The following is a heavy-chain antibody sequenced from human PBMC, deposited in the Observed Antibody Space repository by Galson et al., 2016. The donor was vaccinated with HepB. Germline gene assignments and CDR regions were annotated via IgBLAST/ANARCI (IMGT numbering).Heavy chain of an antibody. CDR1: GGSISSSNW. Sequence: SETLSLTCAVSGGSISSSNWWNWVRQPPGKGLEWFGEIYHSGTTNYNPSLKSRATISVNKSKNQFSLNLSSVTAADTAVYYCARDDVETLGFRGLANWFDPWGQGTLVTVSS. CDR2: IYHSGTT. V-gene: IGHV4-4*02. J-gene: IGHJ5*02. D-gene: IGHD3/OR15-3a*01. CDR3: ARDDVETLGFRGLANWFDP.